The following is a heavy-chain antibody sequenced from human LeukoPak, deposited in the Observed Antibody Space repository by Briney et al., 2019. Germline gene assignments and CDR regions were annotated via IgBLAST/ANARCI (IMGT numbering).Heavy chain of an antibody. D-gene: IGHD5-12*01. CDR1: GFTFGSYW. J-gene: IGHJ5*02. CDR2: INNDGSDT. V-gene: IGHV3-74*01. Sequence: AGSLRLSCAASGFTFGSYWMHWVRQAPGKGLVWVSRINNDGSDTVYADSVNGRFTTSRDNAKNTLYLQKNSLRSEDTAVYYCVRGSRGPDTWGQGTLVTVSS. CDR3: VRGSRGPDT.